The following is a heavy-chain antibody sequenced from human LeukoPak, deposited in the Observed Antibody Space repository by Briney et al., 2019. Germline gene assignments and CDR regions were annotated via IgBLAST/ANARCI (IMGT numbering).Heavy chain of an antibody. CDR3: ARENPGGNYHYYYYMDV. J-gene: IGHJ6*03. Sequence: GGSLRLSCAASGFTFSSNYMSWVRQAPGKGLEWVSVIYSGGSTYYEDSVKGRFTISRDNSKNTLYLQMNSVRAEDTAVYYCARENPGGNYHYYYYMDVWGKGTTVTVSS. V-gene: IGHV3-66*02. CDR1: GFTFSSNY. CDR2: IYSGGST. D-gene: IGHD1-14*01.